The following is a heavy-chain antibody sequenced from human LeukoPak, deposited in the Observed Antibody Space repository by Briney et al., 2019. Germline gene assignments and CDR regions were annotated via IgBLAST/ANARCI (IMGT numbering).Heavy chain of an antibody. J-gene: IGHJ6*02. CDR1: GFTFSSYW. D-gene: IGHD1-26*01. V-gene: IGHV3-7*01. CDR2: IKQDGSEK. CDR3: ARDRGGSFSGYYYYGMDV. Sequence: PGGSLRLSCAASGFTFSSYWMSWVRQAPGKGLEWVANIKQDGSEKYYVDSVKGRFTISRDNAKNSLYLQMNSLRAEDTAVYYCARDRGGSFSGYYYYGMDVWGQGTTVTVSS.